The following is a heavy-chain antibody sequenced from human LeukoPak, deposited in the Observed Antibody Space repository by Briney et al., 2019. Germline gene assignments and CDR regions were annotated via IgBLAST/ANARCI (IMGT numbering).Heavy chain of an antibody. CDR1: GYSISSGYY. Sequence: SETLSLTCTVSGYSISSGYYWGWIRQPPGKGLEWIGSIYHTGSTYRNASLESRVSISVDTSKNQFSLKLSSVTAADTAVYYCARDAPLYYYDSSGYNEADWFDPWGQGTLVTVSS. V-gene: IGHV4-38-2*02. J-gene: IGHJ5*02. D-gene: IGHD3-22*01. CDR2: IYHTGST. CDR3: ARDAPLYYYDSSGYNEADWFDP.